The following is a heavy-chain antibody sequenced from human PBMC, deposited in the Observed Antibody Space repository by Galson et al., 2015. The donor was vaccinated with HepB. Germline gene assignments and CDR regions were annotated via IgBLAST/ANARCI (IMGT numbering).Heavy chain of an antibody. J-gene: IGHJ4*02. D-gene: IGHD6-13*01. CDR3: ARSKAAAVNFDS. V-gene: IGHV6-1*01. CDR2: TFYRSKYYN. CDR1: GDSVSSNSAT. Sequence: CAISGDSVSSNSATWNWIRQSPSRGLEWLGRTFYRSKYYNDYAISVKSRITISPDTSKNQFSLQLNSVTPEDTAVYYCARSKAAAVNFDSWGQGTLVTVSS.